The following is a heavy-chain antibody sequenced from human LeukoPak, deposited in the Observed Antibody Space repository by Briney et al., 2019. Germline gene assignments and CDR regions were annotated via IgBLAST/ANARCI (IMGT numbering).Heavy chain of an antibody. Sequence: GGSLRLSCAASGFTFDDYAMHWVRQAPGKGLEWVSGISWNSGSIGYADSVKGRFTISRDNAKNTLYLQMNSLRAEDTAVYYCARDPVLRYFDWSPYYFDYWGQGTLVTVSS. J-gene: IGHJ4*02. CDR3: ARDPVLRYFDWSPYYFDY. V-gene: IGHV3-9*01. CDR1: GFTFDDYA. CDR2: ISWNSGSI. D-gene: IGHD3-9*01.